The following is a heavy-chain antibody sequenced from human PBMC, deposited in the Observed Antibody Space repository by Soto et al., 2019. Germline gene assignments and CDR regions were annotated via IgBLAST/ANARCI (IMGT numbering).Heavy chain of an antibody. Sequence: ASVKVSCKVSGYTITELSMHWVRHAPGKGLEWMGGFDPEDGETIYAQKFQGRVTMTEDTSTDTAYMELSSLRSEDTAVYYCATSPHYDSSGLLDYWGQGTLVTVSS. J-gene: IGHJ4*02. CDR1: GYTITELS. V-gene: IGHV1-24*01. CDR2: FDPEDGET. D-gene: IGHD3-22*01. CDR3: ATSPHYDSSGLLDY.